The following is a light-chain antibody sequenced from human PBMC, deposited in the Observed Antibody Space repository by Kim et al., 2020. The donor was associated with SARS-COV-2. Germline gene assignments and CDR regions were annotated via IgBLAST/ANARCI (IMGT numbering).Light chain of an antibody. V-gene: IGLV5-45*02. CDR2: YKSDSDN. CDR3: MIWHGSTVV. CDR1: SDIKVGTYR. Sequence: LTCTLRSDIKVGTYRIYWYQQKSGSPPQYLLRYKSDSDNQQGSGVPSRFSGSKDASANAGILLISGLQSEDEADYDCMIWHGSTVVFGGGTQLTVL. J-gene: IGLJ2*01.